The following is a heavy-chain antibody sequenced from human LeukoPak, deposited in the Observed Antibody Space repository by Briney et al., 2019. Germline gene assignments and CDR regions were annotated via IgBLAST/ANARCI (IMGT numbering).Heavy chain of an antibody. V-gene: IGHV1-69*13. CDR1: VGTFSSYA. CDR3: ARKSVAGPFDY. D-gene: IGHD6-19*01. Sequence: ASVKVSRKASVGTFSSYAISWVRQAPGQGLEWMGGVIPIFGTANYAQKFQGRVTITADESTSTAYMELSSLRSEDTAVYYCARKSVAGPFDYWGQGTLVTVSS. J-gene: IGHJ4*02. CDR2: VIPIFGTA.